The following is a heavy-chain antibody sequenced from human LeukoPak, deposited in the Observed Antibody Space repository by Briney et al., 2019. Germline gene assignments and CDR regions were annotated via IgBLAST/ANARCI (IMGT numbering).Heavy chain of an antibody. Sequence: SETLSLTCTVSGGSISSSSYYWGWIRQPPGKGLEWIGSIYYSGSTYYNPSLKSRVTISVDTSKNQFSLKLSSVTAADTAVYYRARAFLADFWSGYYHNWFDPWGQGTLVTVSS. CDR1: GGSISSSSYY. CDR3: ARAFLADFWSGYYHNWFDP. D-gene: IGHD3-3*01. CDR2: IYYSGST. J-gene: IGHJ5*02. V-gene: IGHV4-39*07.